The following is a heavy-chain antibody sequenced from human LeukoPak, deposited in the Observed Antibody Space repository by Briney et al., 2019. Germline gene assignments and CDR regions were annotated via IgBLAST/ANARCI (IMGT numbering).Heavy chain of an antibody. D-gene: IGHD5-12*01. Sequence: PGGSLRLSCAASGFTFSTYAMSWVRLAPGKGLEWVSGVRGSGSRTDYADSVKGRFTISRDNSKHTLYLQMNSLRAEDTAVYYCAKTSRGNSGYDSPFDYWGQGTLVTVSS. CDR1: GFTFSTYA. CDR2: VRGSGSRT. J-gene: IGHJ4*02. V-gene: IGHV3-23*01. CDR3: AKTSRGNSGYDSPFDY.